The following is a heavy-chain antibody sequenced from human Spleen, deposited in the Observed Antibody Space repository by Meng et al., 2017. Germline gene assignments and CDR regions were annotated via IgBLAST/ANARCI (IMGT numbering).Heavy chain of an antibody. Sequence: QPQLQESGPGLVKPSEALSLTCSLSGGSISTSGYYWGWIRQPPGKGLEWIGSIGHSGITYYTPSLKSRGTVSIDTSKSQFSLKLTSVTAADTAVYYCVRSSGWVRTGFDPWGQGTLVTVSS. V-gene: IGHV4-39*01. J-gene: IGHJ5*02. CDR2: IGHSGIT. CDR3: VRSSGWVRTGFDP. D-gene: IGHD6-19*01. CDR1: GGSISTSGYY.